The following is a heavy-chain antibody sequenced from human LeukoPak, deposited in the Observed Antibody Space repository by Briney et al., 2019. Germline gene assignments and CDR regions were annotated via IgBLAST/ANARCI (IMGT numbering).Heavy chain of an antibody. CDR1: GYTFTSYY. CDR3: AREVPYDSSRYYQPFDY. CDR2: ISAYNGNT. V-gene: IGHV1-18*04. Sequence: ASVKVSCKASGYTFTSYYMHWVRQAPGQGLEWMGWISAYNGNTNYAQKLQGRVTMTTDTSTSTAYMELRSLRSDDTAVYYCAREVPYDSSRYYQPFDYWGQGTLVTVSS. D-gene: IGHD3-22*01. J-gene: IGHJ4*02.